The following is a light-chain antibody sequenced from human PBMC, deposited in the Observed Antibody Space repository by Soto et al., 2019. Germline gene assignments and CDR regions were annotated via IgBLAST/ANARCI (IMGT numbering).Light chain of an antibody. CDR2: GAA. Sequence: EIVLTQSPGTLSLSPGERATLSRWASESVTKNFLAWYQQKPGQSPRLLMYGAAYRPTGIPDRFSGSGSGADFTVTISRLEPEDFAVYSCQQYGNSPVTFGPGTTVDV. CDR1: ESVTKNF. CDR3: QQYGNSPVT. J-gene: IGKJ3*01. V-gene: IGKV3-20*01.